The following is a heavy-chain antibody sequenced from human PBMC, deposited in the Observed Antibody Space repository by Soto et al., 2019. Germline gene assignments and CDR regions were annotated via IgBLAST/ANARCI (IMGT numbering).Heavy chain of an antibody. D-gene: IGHD4-17*01. CDR2: ISCSGGST. J-gene: IGHJ4*02. Sequence: PGVSLRLSWAASGVNFGGYGRRWVRQETGKGLEWVSAISCSGGSTYYADSVKGRFTISRDNSKNTLYLQMNSLRAEDTAVYYCARDALTSVTTSKVISHMYYFGYWGQGTLVTVSS. CDR1: GVNFGGYG. V-gene: IGHV3-23*01. CDR3: ARDALTSVTTSKVISHMYYFGY.